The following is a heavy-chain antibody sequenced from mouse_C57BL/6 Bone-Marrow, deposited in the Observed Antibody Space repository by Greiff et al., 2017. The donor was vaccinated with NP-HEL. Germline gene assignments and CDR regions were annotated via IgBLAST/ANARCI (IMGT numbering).Heavy chain of an antibody. CDR3: ARPDSNLAWFAY. Sequence: QVQLKQSGAELARPGASVKMSCKASGYTFTSYTMHWVKQRPGQGLEWIGYINPSSGYTKYNQKFQDKATLTADKSSSTAYMQLSSLTSEDSAVYYCARPDSNLAWFAYWGQGTLVTVSA. D-gene: IGHD2-5*01. CDR2: INPSSGYT. CDR1: GYTFTSYT. J-gene: IGHJ3*01. V-gene: IGHV1-4*01.